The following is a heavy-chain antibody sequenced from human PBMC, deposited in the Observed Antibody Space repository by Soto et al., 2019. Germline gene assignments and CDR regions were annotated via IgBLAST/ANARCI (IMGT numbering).Heavy chain of an antibody. CDR1: GYTFTDYG. Sequence: QVQLVQSGAEVRKPGASVKVSYKASGYTFTDYGISWVRQTPGQGLQWMGWVNIYRGTTNYAQKFQDRVTMTTDTHTSTADRERRSLRSDDTAVYYCARERCGYSYGDSWGQGTLVTVSS. J-gene: IGHJ4*02. CDR2: VNIYRGTT. V-gene: IGHV1-18*01. CDR3: ARERCGYSYGDS. D-gene: IGHD5-18*01.